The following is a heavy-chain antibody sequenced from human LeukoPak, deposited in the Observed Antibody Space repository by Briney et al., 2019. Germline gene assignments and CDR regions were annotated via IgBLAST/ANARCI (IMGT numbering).Heavy chain of an antibody. CDR3: ARTIGAVNWNYVGSTVGYYGMDV. Sequence: CGRALVKPTQTLTLTCPFSGFSLSTSGMCVSWIRQPPGKALEWLALIDWNDGKYYSTSLKTRLTISKDTSKNQVVLTMTNMDPVDTATYYCARTIGAVNWNYVGSTVGYYGMDVWGQGTTVTVSS. J-gene: IGHJ6*02. V-gene: IGHV2-70*01. D-gene: IGHD1-7*01. CDR2: IDWNDGK. CDR1: GFSLSTSGMC.